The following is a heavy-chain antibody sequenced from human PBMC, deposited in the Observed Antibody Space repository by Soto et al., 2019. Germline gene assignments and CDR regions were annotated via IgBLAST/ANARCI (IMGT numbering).Heavy chain of an antibody. J-gene: IGHJ3*02. Sequence: ASVKVSCKASGYTFTSYFIHWLRQSPGQGLEWMGVFDPSGVATNSAQKFQGRLTMTRDTPTSTVYMDLTSLGSDDTALYYCARVSRGAFDIWGQGTLVTVSS. CDR1: GYTFTSYF. CDR2: FDPSGVAT. CDR3: ARVSRGAFDI. V-gene: IGHV1-46*01.